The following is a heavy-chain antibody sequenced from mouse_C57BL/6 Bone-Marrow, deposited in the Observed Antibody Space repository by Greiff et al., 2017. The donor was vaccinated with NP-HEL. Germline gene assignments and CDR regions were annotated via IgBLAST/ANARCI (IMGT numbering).Heavy chain of an antibody. CDR2: IYPRSGNT. J-gene: IGHJ1*03. CDR1: GYTFTSYG. V-gene: IGHV1-81*01. Sequence: VQLQQSGAELARPGASVKLSCKASGYTFTSYGISWVKQRTGQGLEWIGEIYPRSGNTYYNEKFKGKATLTADKSSSTAYMELRSLTSEDSAVYFCARARWLLQYFDVWGTGTTVTVSS. CDR3: ARARWLLQYFDV. D-gene: IGHD2-3*01.